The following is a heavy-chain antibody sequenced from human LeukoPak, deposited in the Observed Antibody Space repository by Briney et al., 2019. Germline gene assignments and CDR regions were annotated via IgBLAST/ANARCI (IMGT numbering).Heavy chain of an antibody. D-gene: IGHD6-13*01. V-gene: IGHV1-2*02. J-gene: IGHJ4*02. CDR1: GYTFTGYY. CDR3: ARDIAAAGTGDY. Sequence: ASVKVSCKASGYTFTGYYMHWVRQAPGQGLEWMGWMNPNTGGTNYAQNFQGRVTITRDTSISTAYMELSRLRSDDTAVYYCARDIAAAGTGDYWGQGTLVTVSS. CDR2: MNPNTGGT.